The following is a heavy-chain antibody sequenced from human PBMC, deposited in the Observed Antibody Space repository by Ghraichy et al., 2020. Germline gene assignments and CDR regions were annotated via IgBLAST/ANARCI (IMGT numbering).Heavy chain of an antibody. CDR1: GFTFDDYT. CDR3: AKGEGVAGNVLGYYFDY. D-gene: IGHD6-19*01. J-gene: IGHJ4*02. Sequence: GGSLRLSCAASGFTFDDYTMHWVRQAPGKGLEWVSLISWDGGSTDYADSVKGRFTISRDNNKNSLYLQMNSLRTEDTALYYCAKGEGVAGNVLGYYFDYWGQGTLVTVSS. CDR2: ISWDGGST. V-gene: IGHV3-43*01.